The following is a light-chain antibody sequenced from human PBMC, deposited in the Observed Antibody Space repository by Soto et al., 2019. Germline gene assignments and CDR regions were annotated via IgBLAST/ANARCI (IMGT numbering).Light chain of an antibody. CDR1: SSDVGGYNY. CDR3: CSYAGTYTLV. V-gene: IGLV2-11*01. CDR2: DVS. J-gene: IGLJ1*01. Sequence: QSALTQPRSVSGSPGQSVTISCTGTSSDVGGYNYVSWYQQHPGKAPKVMIYDVSKRPSGVPDRFSGSKSVNTASLTISGLQAEDDADYYCCSYAGTYTLVFGPGTKVTVL.